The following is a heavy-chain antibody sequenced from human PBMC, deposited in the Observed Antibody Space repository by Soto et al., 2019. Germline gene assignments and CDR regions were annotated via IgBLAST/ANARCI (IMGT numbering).Heavy chain of an antibody. CDR3: ARDQGIEVVAGTFGGTNWFDP. D-gene: IGHD6-19*01. J-gene: IGHJ5*02. V-gene: IGHV1-18*04. CDR1: GYTFTSYG. Sequence: ASVKVSCKASGYTFTSYGISWVRQAPGQGLEWMGWISAYNGNTNYAQKLQGRVTMTTDTSTSTAYMELRSLRSDDTAVYYCARDQGIEVVAGTFGGTNWFDPWGQGTLVTVSS. CDR2: ISAYNGNT.